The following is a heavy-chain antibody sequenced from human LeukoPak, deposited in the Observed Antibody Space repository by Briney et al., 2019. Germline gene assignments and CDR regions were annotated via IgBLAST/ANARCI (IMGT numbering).Heavy chain of an antibody. D-gene: IGHD3-22*01. J-gene: IGHJ6*03. CDR1: GYTFTSYD. V-gene: IGHV1-8*01. CDR2: MNPNSGNT. Sequence: GASVKVSCKASGYTFTSYDINWVRQATGQGLEWMGWMNPNSGNTGYAQKFQGRVTMTRNTSISTAYMELSSLRSEDTAVYYCARGPTAYYYDSSGYQAGTYYYYYYIDVWGKGTTVTVSS. CDR3: ARGPTAYYYDSSGYQAGTYYYYYYIDV.